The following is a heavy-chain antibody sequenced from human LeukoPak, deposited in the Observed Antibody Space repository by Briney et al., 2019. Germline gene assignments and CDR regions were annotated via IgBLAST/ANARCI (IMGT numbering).Heavy chain of an antibody. J-gene: IGHJ4*02. CDR2: IYTSGIT. Sequence: PSETLSLTCTVSGVSISAYYWTWIRQPAGKGLEWIGRIYTSGITNYNPSLESRLTMSLDTSKNQISLRLSSVTAADTAVYYCARYRGAYGYYFDYWGQGKLVIVSS. CDR3: ARYRGAYGYYFDY. CDR1: GVSISAYY. D-gene: IGHD5-24*01. V-gene: IGHV4-4*07.